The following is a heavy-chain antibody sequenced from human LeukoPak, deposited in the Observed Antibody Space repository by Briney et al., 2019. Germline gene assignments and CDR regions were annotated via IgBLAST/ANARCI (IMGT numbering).Heavy chain of an antibody. J-gene: IGHJ4*02. V-gene: IGHV3-74*01. CDR1: GFTFTNYW. Sequence: PGGSLRLSCAASGFTFTNYWMHWVRQAPGKGLVWVSRIDIDGTGTSYADSVKGRFTISRDNSKNTLYLQMNSLRAEDTAVYYCARDPGGLAGYFYYFDYWGQGTLVTVSS. D-gene: IGHD3-9*01. CDR3: ARDPGGLAGYFYYFDY. CDR2: IDIDGTGT.